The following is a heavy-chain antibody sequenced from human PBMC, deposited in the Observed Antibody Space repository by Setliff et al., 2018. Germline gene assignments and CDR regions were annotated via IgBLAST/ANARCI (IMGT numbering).Heavy chain of an antibody. V-gene: IGHV1-3*01. CDR2: IHAGSSNT. J-gene: IGHJ4*02. CDR3: ARMSTSGPHYDY. CDR1: GYSFSSNA. Sequence: ASVKVSCKASGYSFSSNAFHWVRQAPGQALEWMGWIHAGSSNTLYSQRFQDRITISRDTSATTVHMELSSLRSDDTAVYYCARMSTSGPHYDYWGQGTLVTVSS. D-gene: IGHD2-8*02.